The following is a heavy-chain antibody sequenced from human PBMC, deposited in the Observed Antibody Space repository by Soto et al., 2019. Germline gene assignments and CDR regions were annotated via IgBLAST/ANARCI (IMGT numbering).Heavy chain of an antibody. CDR1: GFTFSGYA. CDR2: ISAGGSGQ. CDR3: ARDLGPAVTADRYYGLDV. D-gene: IGHD6-13*01. Sequence: QVQLVEAGGGVVQPGRSLRLSCAASGFTFSGYAMHWVRQAPGKGQEWVAVISAGGSGQYYADSVKGRFTISRDNSKSTLYLQMNSPGGEDTGVYYCARDLGPAVTADRYYGLDVWGQGTTVTVS. V-gene: IGHV3-30-3*01. J-gene: IGHJ6*02.